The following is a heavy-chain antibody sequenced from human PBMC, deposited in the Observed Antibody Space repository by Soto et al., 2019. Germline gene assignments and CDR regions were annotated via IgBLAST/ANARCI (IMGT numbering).Heavy chain of an antibody. D-gene: IGHD3-10*01. Sequence: GGSLRLSCAASGFTFSSYSMNWVRQAPGKGLEWVSSISSSSSYIYYADSVKGRFTISRDNAKNSLYLQMNSLRAEDTAVYYCARDTLLWFGEFDAFDIWGQGTMVTVSS. CDR2: ISSSSSYI. J-gene: IGHJ3*02. CDR1: GFTFSSYS. CDR3: ARDTLLWFGEFDAFDI. V-gene: IGHV3-21*01.